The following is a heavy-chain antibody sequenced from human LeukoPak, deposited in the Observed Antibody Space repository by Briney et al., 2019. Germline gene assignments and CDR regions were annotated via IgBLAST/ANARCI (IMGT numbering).Heavy chain of an antibody. CDR1: GFTFSSYE. CDR3: ARGWGE. Sequence: GGSLRLSCAASGFTFSSYEMNWVRQGPGKGLEWVSYISSSGSTRYYADSVNGRFTISRDNAKKSLYLQMNSLRAEDTAVYYCARGWGEGGQGTLVTVSS. J-gene: IGHJ4*02. V-gene: IGHV3-48*03. CDR2: ISSSGSTR. D-gene: IGHD3-10*01.